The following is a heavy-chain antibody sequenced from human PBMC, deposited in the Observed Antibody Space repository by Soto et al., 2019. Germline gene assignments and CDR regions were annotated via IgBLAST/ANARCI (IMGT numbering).Heavy chain of an antibody. V-gene: IGHV4-34*01. Sequence: SETLSLTCAVYGGSFSCYYWSWIRQPPGKGLEWIGEINHSGSTNYNPSLKSRVTISVDTSKNQFSLKLSSVTAADTAVYYCARDGIRGYYDSSGPTDVWGQGTTVTVSS. J-gene: IGHJ6*02. CDR3: ARDGIRGYYDSSGPTDV. CDR1: GGSFSCYY. D-gene: IGHD3-22*01. CDR2: INHSGST.